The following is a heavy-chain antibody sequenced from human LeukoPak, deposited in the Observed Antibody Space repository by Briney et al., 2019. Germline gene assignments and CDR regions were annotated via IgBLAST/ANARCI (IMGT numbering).Heavy chain of an antibody. CDR3: AKVESLCTSTTCVRGGFDY. V-gene: IGHV3-23*01. CDR2: LSSSSGNT. Sequence: GGSLRLSCTASGFTFSSYAMSWVRQAPGKGLEWVSVLSSSSGNTYYADSAKGRFTISRDNSKNTLYLQMDSLRAEDKAKYCCAKVESLCTSTTCVRGGFDYWGQGALVTVSS. J-gene: IGHJ4*02. CDR1: GFTFSSYA. D-gene: IGHD2-2*01.